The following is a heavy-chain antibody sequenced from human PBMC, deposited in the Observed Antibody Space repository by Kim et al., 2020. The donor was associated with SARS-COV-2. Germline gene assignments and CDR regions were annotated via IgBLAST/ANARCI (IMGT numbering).Heavy chain of an antibody. Sequence: KFQGRVTMTEEKSTDTAYMELSSLRSEDTAVYYCATDYAIFGVATAVDYWGQGTLVTVSS. CDR3: ATDYAIFGVATAVDY. J-gene: IGHJ4*02. V-gene: IGHV1-24*01. D-gene: IGHD3-3*01.